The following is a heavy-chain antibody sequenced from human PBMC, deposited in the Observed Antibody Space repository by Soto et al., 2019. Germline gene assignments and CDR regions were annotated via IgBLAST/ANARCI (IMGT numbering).Heavy chain of an antibody. Sequence: PSETLSLTCTVSGGSISSYYWSWIRQPPGKGLEWIGYIYYSGSTNYNPSLKSRVTISVDTSKNQFSLKLSSVTAADTAVYDCARENKYDFWSGSNWFDPWGQGTLVTVSS. CDR3: ARENKYDFWSGSNWFDP. CDR2: IYYSGST. CDR1: GGSISSYY. V-gene: IGHV4-59*01. J-gene: IGHJ5*02. D-gene: IGHD3-3*01.